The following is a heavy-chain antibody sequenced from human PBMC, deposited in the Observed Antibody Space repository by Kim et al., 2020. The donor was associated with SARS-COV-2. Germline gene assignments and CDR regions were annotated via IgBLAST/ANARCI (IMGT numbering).Heavy chain of an antibody. CDR2: IHPDGSET. J-gene: IGHJ4*02. V-gene: IGHV3-74*01. D-gene: IGHD1-1*01. Sequence: GGSLRLSCAASGFTFSTFWMHWVRQVPGKGLVWVSRIHPDGSETSFGDSVKGRFTISRDNARSTVYLQMNSLRVEDTGVYYCAGGPHSNVHLLENWGQGTLVTVSS. CDR3: AGGPHSNVHLLEN. CDR1: GFTFSTFW.